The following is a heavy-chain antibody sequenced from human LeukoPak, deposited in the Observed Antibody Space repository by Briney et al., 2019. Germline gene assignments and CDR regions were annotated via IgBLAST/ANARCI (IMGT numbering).Heavy chain of an antibody. D-gene: IGHD3-22*01. J-gene: IGHJ4*02. V-gene: IGHV4-61*02. Sequence: SETLSLTCTVSGGSISSGSYYWSWIRQPAGKGLEWIGRIYTSGSTNYNPSLKSRVTISVDTSKNQFSLKLSSVTAADTAVYYCARGPVDYYDSSGYYDYWGQGTLVTVSS. CDR2: IYTSGST. CDR3: ARGPVDYYDSSGYYDY. CDR1: GGSISSGSYY.